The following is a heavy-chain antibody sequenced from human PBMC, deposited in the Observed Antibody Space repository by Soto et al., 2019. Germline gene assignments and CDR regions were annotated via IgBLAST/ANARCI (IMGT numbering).Heavy chain of an antibody. Sequence: AGGSLRLSCVASEFTFSKYWMHWDRQAPGKGLVWVSRINMDGTKTAYADSVKGRFTVSRDNANNTLYLQMNSLGVEDTAVYYCARDYYYDSRSSSVNWFDPWGQGTLVTVSS. J-gene: IGHJ5*02. CDR1: EFTFSKYW. CDR2: INMDGTKT. V-gene: IGHV3-74*01. D-gene: IGHD3-22*01. CDR3: ARDYYYDSRSSSVNWFDP.